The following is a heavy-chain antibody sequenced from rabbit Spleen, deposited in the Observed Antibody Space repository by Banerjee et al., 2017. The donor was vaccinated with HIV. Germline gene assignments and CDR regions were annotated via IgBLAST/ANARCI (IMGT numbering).Heavy chain of an antibody. Sequence: QSLEEFGGGLVKPGASLTLTCKASGFSFSSGYDMCWVRQAPGKGLEWVACAYAGSSGSTYSATWAKGRFTISKTSSTTVTLQMTSLTAADTATYFCARDAGTSFSSYGMDLWGPGTLVTVS. CDR3: ARDAGTSFSSYGMDL. D-gene: IGHD8-1*01. CDR1: GFSFSSGYD. CDR2: AYAGSSGST. V-gene: IGHV1S40*01. J-gene: IGHJ6*01.